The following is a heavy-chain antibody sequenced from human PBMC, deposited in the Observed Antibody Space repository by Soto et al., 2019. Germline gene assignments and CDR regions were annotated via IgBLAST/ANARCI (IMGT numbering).Heavy chain of an antibody. CDR3: ARDRGVDSSSSYYLYYFDY. V-gene: IGHV1-69*01. D-gene: IGHD6-13*01. J-gene: IGHJ4*02. CDR1: GGTFSSYA. CDR2: IIAIYGTA. Sequence: QVQLVQSGAEVKKPGSSVKVSCKASGGTFSSYAISWVRQAPGQGLELVGGIIAIYGTANYAQTFQGRVTITADQSTSTAYMELSSLRSEDTAVYYCARDRGVDSSSSYYLYYFDYWGQGTLVTVSS.